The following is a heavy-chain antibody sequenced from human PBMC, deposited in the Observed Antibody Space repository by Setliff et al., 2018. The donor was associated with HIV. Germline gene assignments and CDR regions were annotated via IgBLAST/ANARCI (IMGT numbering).Heavy chain of an antibody. J-gene: IGHJ4*02. CDR1: GYTFTDFY. CDR3: ARRVSYASSGYPLGY. CDR2: INPKSGGP. Sequence: ASVKVSCKASGYTFTDFYIFWVRQAPGGGLEWMGWINPKSGGPNYAQKFQGRVTMTSDTSITTAYMEMTGLRSDDTAVYFCARRVSYASSGYPLGYWGQGTQVTVSS. D-gene: IGHD3-22*01. V-gene: IGHV1-2*02.